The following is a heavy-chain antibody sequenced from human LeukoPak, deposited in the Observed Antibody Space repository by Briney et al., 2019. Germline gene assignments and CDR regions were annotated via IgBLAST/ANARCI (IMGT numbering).Heavy chain of an antibody. CDR1: GFSFNTYD. D-gene: IGHD5-18*01. CDR3: ARLTRGYSYVTGPVDY. J-gene: IGHJ4*02. Sequence: GGSLRLSCVASGFSFNTYDMNWVRQAPGKGLEWVSSISSNSNYIDYADSVKGRFTISRDNTKNSLYLQMNSLRAEDAAMYYCARLTRGYSYVTGPVDYWGQGTLVTVSS. V-gene: IGHV3-21*01. CDR2: ISSNSNYI.